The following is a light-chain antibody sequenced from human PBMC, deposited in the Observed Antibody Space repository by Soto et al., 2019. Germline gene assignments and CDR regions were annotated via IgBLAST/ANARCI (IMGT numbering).Light chain of an antibody. CDR1: QGISNY. Sequence: DIHMTQSPSSLSASVGDRVTVTCRASQGISNYLAWYQQKPGKVPKLLIYAASTLQSGVPSRFSGSGSGTDFTLTISCLQSEDFATYYCQQYYSFPITFGQGTRLEIK. CDR2: AAS. J-gene: IGKJ5*01. V-gene: IGKV1-27*01. CDR3: QQYYSFPIT.